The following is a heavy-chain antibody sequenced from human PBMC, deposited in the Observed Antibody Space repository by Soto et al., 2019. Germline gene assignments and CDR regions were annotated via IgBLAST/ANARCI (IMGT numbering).Heavy chain of an antibody. Sequence: GGSLRLSCAASGFTSSRYYMNWVRQAPGKGLEWVSSISTTSTYTHYADSLKGRFTISRDNAKKLLYLEMDSLRAEDTAVYYCARDDGVSGNNVEALDISGQGTKVTVSS. CDR1: GFTSSRYY. CDR2: ISTTSTYT. CDR3: ARDDGVSGNNVEALDI. V-gene: IGHV3-21*01. J-gene: IGHJ3*02. D-gene: IGHD3-3*01.